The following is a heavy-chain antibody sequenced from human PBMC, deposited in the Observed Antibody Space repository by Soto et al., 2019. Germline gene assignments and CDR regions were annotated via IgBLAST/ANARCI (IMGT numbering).Heavy chain of an antibody. V-gene: IGHV1-69*13. J-gene: IGHJ4*02. D-gene: IGHD5-12*01. CDR2: IIPIFGTA. Sequence: ASVKVSCKASGGTFSSYAISWVRQAPGQGLEWMGGIIPIFGTANYAQKFQGRVTITADESTSTAYMELSSLRSEDTAVYYCARSPARDGYNPFDYWGQGTLVTVSS. CDR3: ARSPARDGYNPFDY. CDR1: GGTFSSYA.